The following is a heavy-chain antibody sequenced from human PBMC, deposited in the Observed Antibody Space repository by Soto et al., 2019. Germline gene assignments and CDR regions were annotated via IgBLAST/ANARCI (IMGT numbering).Heavy chain of an antibody. D-gene: IGHD6-19*01. CDR1: GYTFTSYG. CDR3: ARLMAPGIAVAVTSRAY. V-gene: IGHV1-18*01. Sequence: QVQLVQSGAEVKKPGASVKVSCKASGYTFTSYGISWVRQAPGQGLEWMGWISAYNGNTNYAQKLQGSVTMTTDTSTSTADLDLSSVRSEDTAVYYCARLMAPGIAVAVTSRAYWGQGTLVTVSS. CDR2: ISAYNGNT. J-gene: IGHJ4*02.